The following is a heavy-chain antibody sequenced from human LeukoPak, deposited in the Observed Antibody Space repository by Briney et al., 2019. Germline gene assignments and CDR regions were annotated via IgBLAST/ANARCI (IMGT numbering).Heavy chain of an antibody. Sequence: SETLSLTCTVSGGSISSSSYYWGWIRQPPGKGLEWIGEINHSGSTNYNPSLKSRVTISVDTSKNQFSLKLSSVTAADTAVYYCARQVLRYFDWFPTNWFDPWGQGTLVTVSS. J-gene: IGHJ5*02. CDR3: ARQVLRYFDWFPTNWFDP. CDR1: GGSISSSSYY. D-gene: IGHD3-9*01. CDR2: INHSGST. V-gene: IGHV4-39*01.